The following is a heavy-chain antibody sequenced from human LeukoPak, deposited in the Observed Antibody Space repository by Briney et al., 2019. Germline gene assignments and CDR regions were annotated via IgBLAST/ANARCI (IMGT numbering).Heavy chain of an antibody. J-gene: IGHJ6*02. CDR1: GFTFSSYG. V-gene: IGHV3-30*18. CDR2: ISYDGSNK. CDR3: AKDPYCSGGSCYYYGMDV. D-gene: IGHD2-15*01. Sequence: GGSPRLSCAASGFTFSSYGMHWVRQAPGKGLEWVAVISYDGSNKYYADSVKGRFTISRDNSKNTLYLQMNSLRAEDTAVYYCAKDPYCSGGSCYYYGMDVWGQGTTVTVSS.